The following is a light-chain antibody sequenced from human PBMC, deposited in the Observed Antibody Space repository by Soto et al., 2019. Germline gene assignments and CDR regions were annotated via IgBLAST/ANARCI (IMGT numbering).Light chain of an antibody. J-gene: IGKJ1*01. Sequence: EIVLTQSPATLSFSPGERATLSCRASQSVSSYLACYQQKPGQAPRLLIYDASNRATGIPARFSGSGSGTDFTLTISSLEPEDFAVYYCKQRSNWPWTFGPGTKVEI. V-gene: IGKV3-11*01. CDR3: KQRSNWPWT. CDR1: QSVSSY. CDR2: DAS.